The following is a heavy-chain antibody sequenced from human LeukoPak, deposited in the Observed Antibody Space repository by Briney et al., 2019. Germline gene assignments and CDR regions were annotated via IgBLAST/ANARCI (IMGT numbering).Heavy chain of an antibody. J-gene: IGHJ3*02. V-gene: IGHV3-53*01. CDR1: GLTVSSNH. Sequence: GGSLRLSCAASGLTVSSNHMSWVRQAPGKGLEWVLVIYTGGSTDYADSVKGRFTISRDNSKNTLYLQMNSLRAEDTAVYYCARDPGTDDAFDIWGQGTMVTVSS. D-gene: IGHD3/OR15-3a*01. CDR2: IYTGGST. CDR3: ARDPGTDDAFDI.